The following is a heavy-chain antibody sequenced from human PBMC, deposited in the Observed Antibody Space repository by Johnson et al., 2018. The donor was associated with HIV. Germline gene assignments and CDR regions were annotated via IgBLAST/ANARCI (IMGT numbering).Heavy chain of an antibody. CDR1: GFTFSNYD. J-gene: IGHJ3*02. CDR3: ARGRESTWDGGVFDI. D-gene: IGHD3-16*01. CDR2: ICYDGANK. Sequence: QVQLVESGGGVVQPGRSLRLSCAASGFTFSNYDMHWVRQAPGKGLEWVALICYDGANKYYADSVKGRFTISRDNSKNTLYLQMNSLRAEDTPVYYCARGRESTWDGGVFDIWGQGIMVTISS. V-gene: IGHV3-33*01.